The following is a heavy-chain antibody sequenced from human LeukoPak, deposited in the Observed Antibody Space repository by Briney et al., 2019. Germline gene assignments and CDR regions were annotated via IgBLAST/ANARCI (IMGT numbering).Heavy chain of an antibody. J-gene: IGHJ3*02. CDR1: GRSISSGGYY. V-gene: IGHV4-31*03. D-gene: IGHD6-6*01. CDR3: ARVATRGIAARPAAFDI. CDR2: IYYSGST. Sequence: SETLSLLCTVSGRSISSGGYYWRWIRPHRGRGLEWFGYIYYSGSTYYNPSLKSRVTISVDTSKNQFSLKLSSVTAADTAVYYCARVATRGIAARPAAFDIWGQGTMVTVSS.